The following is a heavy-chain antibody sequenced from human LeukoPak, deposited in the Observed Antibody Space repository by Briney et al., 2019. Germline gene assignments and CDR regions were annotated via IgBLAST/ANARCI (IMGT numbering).Heavy chain of an antibody. CDR2: INSDGSST. CDR1: GFTFSSYW. J-gene: IGHJ3*02. CDR3: ARDQGYSDAFDI. V-gene: IGHV3-74*01. Sequence: GGSLRLSCAASGFTFSSYWMHWVRQAPGKGLVWVSRINSDGSSTSYADSVKGRFTISRDNAKNTLYLQMNSLRAEDTAVYHCARDQGYSDAFDIWGQGTMVTVSS. D-gene: IGHD5-18*01.